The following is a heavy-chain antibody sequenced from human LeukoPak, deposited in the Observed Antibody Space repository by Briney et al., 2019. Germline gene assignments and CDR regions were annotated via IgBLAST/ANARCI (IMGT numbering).Heavy chain of an antibody. D-gene: IGHD4-23*01. CDR1: GGAFSSYA. CDR2: IIPILGIA. CDR3: ARGGAYGGNSYVDY. Sequence: SVKVSCKASGGAFSSYAISWVRQAPGQGLEWMGRIIPILGIANYAQKFQGRVTITADKSTSTAYMELSSLRSEDTAVYYCARGGAYGGNSYVDYWGQGTLVTVSS. J-gene: IGHJ4*02. V-gene: IGHV1-69*04.